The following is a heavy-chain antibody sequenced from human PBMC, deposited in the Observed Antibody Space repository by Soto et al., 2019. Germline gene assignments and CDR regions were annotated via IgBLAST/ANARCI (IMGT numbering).Heavy chain of an antibody. J-gene: IGHJ4*02. CDR2: IDKSGGDT. Sequence: GGSLRLSCAASGFTFTNYLMTWVRQAPGKGLEWVSSIDKSGGDTYYADSVKGRFTISRDNSKNTLYLQMNGLRAEDTALYYCAKDTYSSSWYFWGQGTLVTVSS. V-gene: IGHV3-23*05. D-gene: IGHD2-2*01. CDR1: GFTFTNYL. CDR3: AKDTYSSSWYF.